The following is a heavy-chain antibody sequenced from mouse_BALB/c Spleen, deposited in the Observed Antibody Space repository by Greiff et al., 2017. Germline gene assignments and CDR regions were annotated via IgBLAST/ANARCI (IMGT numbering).Heavy chain of an antibody. D-gene: IGHD2-13*01. V-gene: IGHV1-69*02. CDR3: ARGMTHYAMDY. CDR2: IDPSDSET. CDR1: GYTFTSYW. J-gene: IGHJ4*01. Sequence: QVQLQQPGAELVKPGAPVKLSCKASGYTFTSYWMNWVKQRPGRGLEWIGRIDPSDSETHYNQKFKDKATLTVDKSSSTAYIQLSSLTSEDSAVYYCARGMTHYAMDYWGQGTSVTVSS.